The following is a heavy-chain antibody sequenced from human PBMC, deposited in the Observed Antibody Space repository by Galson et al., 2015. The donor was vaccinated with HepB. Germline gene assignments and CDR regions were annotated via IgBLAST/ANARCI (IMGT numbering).Heavy chain of an antibody. CDR1: GGTFKNYD. V-gene: IGHV1-69*13. D-gene: IGHD3-16*02. Sequence: SVKVSCKASGGTFKNYDISWVRQAPGQGLEWMGGITPIFATANYAQKFQGRVTITADESTSTAYMELRSLTSEDTAVYYCAKTPSVYDYVWGSYRYYYYFDYWGQGTLVTVSS. J-gene: IGHJ4*02. CDR2: ITPIFATA. CDR3: AKTPSVYDYVWGSYRYYYYFDY.